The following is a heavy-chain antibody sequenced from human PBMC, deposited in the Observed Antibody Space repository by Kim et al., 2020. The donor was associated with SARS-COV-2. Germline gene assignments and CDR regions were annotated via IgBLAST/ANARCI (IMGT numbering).Heavy chain of an antibody. D-gene: IGHD3-9*01. Sequence: SVKVSCKASGDTFSSHIMSWVRQAPGQGLEWMGGIIPIFGSTIYAQRFQDRVTITADESTSTGYMELRSLRSEDTAVYYCARGVDYDILKRYRMDVWCQ. CDR1: GDTFSSHI. V-gene: IGHV1-69*13. J-gene: IGHJ6*02. CDR3: ARGVDYDILKRYRMDV. CDR2: IIPIFGST.